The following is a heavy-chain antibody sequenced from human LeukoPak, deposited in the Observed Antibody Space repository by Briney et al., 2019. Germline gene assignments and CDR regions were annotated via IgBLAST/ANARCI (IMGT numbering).Heavy chain of an antibody. CDR2: INPNSGGT. CDR3: ARTWGLASCAGDCLHDAFDI. Sequence: GASVKVSCKASGDTFTFYYIHWVRQAPGQGLEWMGWINPNSGGTNYAQKFQGRVTMTRDTSITTAYMELSRLRSDDTAMYYCARTWGLASCAGDCLHDAFDIWGQGTMVTVSS. CDR1: GDTFTFYY. D-gene: IGHD2-21*02. V-gene: IGHV1-2*02. J-gene: IGHJ3*02.